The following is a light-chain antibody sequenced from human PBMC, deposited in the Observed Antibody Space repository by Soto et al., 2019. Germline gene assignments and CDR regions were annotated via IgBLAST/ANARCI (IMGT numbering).Light chain of an antibody. CDR1: QNIERW. CDR3: QQTYRIPPT. V-gene: IGKV1-39*01. CDR2: AAS. J-gene: IGKJ5*01. Sequence: DIQMTQSPSTVSASVGDRVRLTCRASQNIERWQAWYQQKPGKAPNLLIYAASSLQSGVPPRFSGSGSGTGFTLTISSLQPEDFAFYYCQQTYRIPPTFGQGTRLEIK.